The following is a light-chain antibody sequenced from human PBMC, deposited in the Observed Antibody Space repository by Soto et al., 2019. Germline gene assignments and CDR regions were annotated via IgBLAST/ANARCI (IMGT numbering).Light chain of an antibody. CDR1: QNVHSN. V-gene: IGKV3-15*01. J-gene: IGKJ3*01. Sequence: EVVMTQSPATLSVSPGERATLSCRASQNVHSNIAWYQQKPGQATSLLISYASTRATGIPARFSGSGSGTEFTHTISSLQSEDFGVCYCQHCSNCPQTFDPGPKVEIK. CDR3: QHCSNCPQT. CDR2: YAS.